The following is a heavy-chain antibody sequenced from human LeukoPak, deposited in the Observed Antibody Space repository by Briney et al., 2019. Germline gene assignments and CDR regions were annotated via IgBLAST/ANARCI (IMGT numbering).Heavy chain of an antibody. Sequence: SETLSLTCTVSGGSISSYYWSWLRQPPGKGLEWIGYIYYSGSTNYNPSLKSRVTISVDTSKSQFSLKLSSVTAADTAVYYCARGSLDDSSGYYADYWGQGTLVTVSS. V-gene: IGHV4-59*01. CDR1: GGSISSYY. J-gene: IGHJ4*02. CDR2: IYYSGST. D-gene: IGHD3-22*01. CDR3: ARGSLDDSSGYYADY.